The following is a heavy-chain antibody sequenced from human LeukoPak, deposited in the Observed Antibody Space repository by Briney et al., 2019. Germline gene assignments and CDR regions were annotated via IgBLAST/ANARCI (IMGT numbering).Heavy chain of an antibody. CDR2: ISSSGTTI. J-gene: IGHJ4*02. V-gene: IGHV3-48*03. CDR1: GFTFSNYE. CDR3: ARDHNGPYTFDY. Sequence: PGGSLRLSCAASGFTFSNYEMNWVRKAPGKGLEWVSYISSSGTTIYYADSVKGRFTISRDNAKNSLSLQMNSLKVEDTAVYYCARDHNGPYTFDYWGQGTLVTVSS. D-gene: IGHD2-2*02.